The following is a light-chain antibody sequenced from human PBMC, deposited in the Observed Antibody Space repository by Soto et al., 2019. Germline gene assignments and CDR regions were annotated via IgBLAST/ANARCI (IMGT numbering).Light chain of an antibody. CDR3: QQRSNWPYT. CDR1: QSVSSK. Sequence: EIVMTQSPATLSVSPGEGATLSCRASQSVSSKLAWYQQKPGQAPRLLIYGASTRATGIPARFSGSGSGTEFTLIISSLQSEDSAVYYCQQRSNWPYTFGQGTKVDNK. V-gene: IGKV3-15*01. J-gene: IGKJ2*01. CDR2: GAS.